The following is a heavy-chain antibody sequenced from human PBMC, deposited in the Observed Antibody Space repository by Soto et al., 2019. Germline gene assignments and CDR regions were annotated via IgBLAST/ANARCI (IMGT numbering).Heavy chain of an antibody. CDR2: INPNSGGT. CDR1: GYTFTGYY. Sequence: ASVKVSCKASGYTFTGYYMHWVRQAPGQGLEWMGWINPNSGGTNYAQKFQGWVTMTRDTSISTAYMELSRLRSDDTAVYYCARGSLSYGEYYYYGMDVWGQGTTVTVSS. D-gene: IGHD4-17*01. J-gene: IGHJ6*02. V-gene: IGHV1-2*04. CDR3: ARGSLSYGEYYYYGMDV.